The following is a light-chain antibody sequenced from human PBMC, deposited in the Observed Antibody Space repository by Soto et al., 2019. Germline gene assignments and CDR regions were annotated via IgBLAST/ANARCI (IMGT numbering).Light chain of an antibody. V-gene: IGKV3-20*01. CDR1: QSVSNNY. Sequence: EIVLTQSPGTLSLSPGERATLSCRASQSVSNNYLAWYQQKPGQAPRLLIYGASSRATGIPDRFSGSGSGTDFTLTISRLEPEDFAVYYCQHYGETPITFGLGTRLEIK. CDR2: GAS. CDR3: QHYGETPIT. J-gene: IGKJ5*01.